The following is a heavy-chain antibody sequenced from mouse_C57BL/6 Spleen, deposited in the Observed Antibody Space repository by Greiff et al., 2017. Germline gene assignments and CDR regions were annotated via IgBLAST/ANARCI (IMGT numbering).Heavy chain of an antibody. V-gene: IGHV1-55*01. D-gene: IGHD2-3*01. J-gene: IGHJ3*01. CDR1: GYTFTSYW. Sequence: QVHVKQPGAELVKPGASVKMSCKASGYTFTSYWITWVKQRPGQGLEWIGDIYPGSGSTNYNEKFKSKATLTVDTSSSTAYMQLSSLTSEDSAVYYFARCLYEGYYPFAYWGQGTLVTVSA. CDR2: IYPGSGST. CDR3: ARCLYEGYYPFAY.